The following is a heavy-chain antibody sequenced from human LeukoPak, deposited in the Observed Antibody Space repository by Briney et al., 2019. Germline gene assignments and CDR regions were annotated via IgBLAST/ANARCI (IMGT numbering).Heavy chain of an antibody. CDR2: INTDESST. D-gene: IGHD3-3*01. Sequence: LSGGSLRLSCAASGFTFSSYWMHWVRQAPGKGLVWVSRINTDESSTTYADSVKGRFTISRDNAKNTLYLQMNSLRAEDTAVYYCARDLHDFWSGYSSKPFDYWGQGTLVTVSS. J-gene: IGHJ4*02. V-gene: IGHV3-74*01. CDR3: ARDLHDFWSGYSSKPFDY. CDR1: GFTFSSYW.